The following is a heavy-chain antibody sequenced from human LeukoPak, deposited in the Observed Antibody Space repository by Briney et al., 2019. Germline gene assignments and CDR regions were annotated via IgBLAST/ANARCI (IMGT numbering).Heavy chain of an antibody. D-gene: IGHD1-26*01. CDR1: GFTFSSYG. Sequence: GGSLRLSCGASGFTFSSYGMNWVRQAPGKGLEWVSSISGSSSYIYYADSVKGRFTISRDNGKNSLYLQMNSLRAEDTAVYYCARDTRVGATGQTYNYWGQGTLVTVSS. V-gene: IGHV3-21*01. J-gene: IGHJ4*02. CDR2: ISGSSSYI. CDR3: ARDTRVGATGQTYNY.